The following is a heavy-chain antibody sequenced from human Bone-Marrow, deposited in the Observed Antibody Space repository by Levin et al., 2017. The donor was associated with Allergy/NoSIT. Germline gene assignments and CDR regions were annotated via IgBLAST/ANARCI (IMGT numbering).Heavy chain of an antibody. CDR2: ISTNNGDT. CDR1: GYRFTSYR. D-gene: IGHD3-22*01. J-gene: IGHJ5*02. CDR3: AREVNYYDTSGYVDWFDP. V-gene: IGHV1-18*01. Sequence: VASVKVSCKASGYRFTSYRITWVRQAPGQGLECMGWISTNNGDTNYVKKFQGRVTMTTDTSTATAYMELRSLTSDDTAVYYCAREVNYYDTSGYVDWFDPWGQGTPVTVSS.